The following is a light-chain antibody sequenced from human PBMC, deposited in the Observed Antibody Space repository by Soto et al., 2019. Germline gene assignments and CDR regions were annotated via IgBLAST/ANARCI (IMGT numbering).Light chain of an antibody. CDR1: QTVSSSY. J-gene: IGKJ1*01. V-gene: IGKV3-20*01. Sequence: EIVLTQSPGTLSLSPGERATLSCRASQTVSSSYLGWYQQKPGQAPMLLIYGASSRATGIPERFSGSGSGTDFTLSISRLETEDCAVYYCQQYGSSPKTFGQGTKVEIK. CDR2: GAS. CDR3: QQYGSSPKT.